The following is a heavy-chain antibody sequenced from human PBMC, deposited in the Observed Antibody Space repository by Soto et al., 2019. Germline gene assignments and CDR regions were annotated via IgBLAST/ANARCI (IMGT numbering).Heavy chain of an antibody. Sequence: PGGSLRLSCAASGFTFSSYAMTWVRQAPGKGLEWVSGINGGGGSTYYADSVKGRFTISRDNSKNTVSLQMNSLTAEDTAVYYCAKVDGESGSSVYYYYYLDVWGKGTTVTVSS. D-gene: IGHD6-6*01. J-gene: IGHJ6*03. CDR2: INGGGGST. CDR3: AKVDGESGSSVYYYYYLDV. V-gene: IGHV3-23*01. CDR1: GFTFSSYA.